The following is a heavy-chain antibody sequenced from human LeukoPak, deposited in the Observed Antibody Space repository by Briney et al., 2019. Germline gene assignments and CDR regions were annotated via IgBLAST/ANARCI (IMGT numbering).Heavy chain of an antibody. J-gene: IGHJ1*01. CDR2: INHSGTT. Sequence: SETLSLTCAVFGASFSGSYWSWLRLSPGKGLEWIGEINHSGTTNYNPSLKSRVIMSVDTSKNQFSLKLSSVTAADTAVYYCARNANYCTNGVCSPRDHFQHWGQGTLVTVSS. CDR1: GASFSGSY. V-gene: IGHV4-34*01. D-gene: IGHD2-8*01. CDR3: ARNANYCTNGVCSPRDHFQH.